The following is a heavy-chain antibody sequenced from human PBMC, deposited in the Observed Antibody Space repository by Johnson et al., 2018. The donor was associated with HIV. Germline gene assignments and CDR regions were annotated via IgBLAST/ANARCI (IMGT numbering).Heavy chain of an antibody. CDR2: ISSDGSSK. J-gene: IGHJ3*01. CDR3: ARDQAVGATSDAFDF. D-gene: IGHD1-26*01. Sequence: QVQLVEFGGGVVQPGRSLRLSCAASGFTFTHYAMDWVRQAPGKGLEWVAVISSDGSSKNYADSVRGRFTISRDNSKNTLYLQMNSLRAEDTAVYYCARDQAVGATSDAFDFWGQGTMVTVSS. CDR1: GFTFTHYA. V-gene: IGHV3-30*03.